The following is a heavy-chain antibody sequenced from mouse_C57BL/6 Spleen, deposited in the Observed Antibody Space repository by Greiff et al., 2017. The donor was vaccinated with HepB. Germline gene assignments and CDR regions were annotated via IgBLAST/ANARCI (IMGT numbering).Heavy chain of an antibody. J-gene: IGHJ3*01. V-gene: IGHV1-4*01. CDR1: GYTFTSYT. CDR2: INPSSGYT. CDR3: AREGNGNWFAY. D-gene: IGHD2-1*01. Sequence: VKLQESGAELARPGASVKMSCKASGYTFTSYTMHWVKQRPGQGLEWIGYINPSSGYTKYNQKFKDKATLTADKSPSTAYMQLSSLTSEDSAVYYCAREGNGNWFAYWGQGTLVTVSA.